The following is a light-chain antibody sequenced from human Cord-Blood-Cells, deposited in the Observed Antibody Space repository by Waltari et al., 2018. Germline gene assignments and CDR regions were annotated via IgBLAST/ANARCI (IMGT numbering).Light chain of an antibody. CDR2: DAS. J-gene: IGKJ5*01. CDR3: QQRSNWPIT. CDR1: QSVSSY. V-gene: IGKV3-11*01. Sequence: EIVLTQSPATLSLSPGARATLSCRASQSVSSYLAWYQQKPGQAPRLLIYDASNRATGIPARFSGSGSGTDFTLTISSREPEDFAVYSCQQRSNWPITFGQGTRLEIK.